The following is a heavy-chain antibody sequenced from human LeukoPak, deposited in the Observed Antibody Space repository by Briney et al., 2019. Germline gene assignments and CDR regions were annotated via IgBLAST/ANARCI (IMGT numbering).Heavy chain of an antibody. J-gene: IGHJ4*02. CDR2: IYTSGST. CDR3: ARDLWSGYFDY. V-gene: IGHV4-4*07. Sequence: SETLSLTCTVSGGSISSYYWSWIRQRAGEGLGWIGRIYTSGSTNYNPSLKSRVTMSVDTSKNQFSLTLSSVTADDTAVYYCARDLWSGYFDYWGQGTMVTVSS. D-gene: IGHD3-3*01. CDR1: GGSISSYY.